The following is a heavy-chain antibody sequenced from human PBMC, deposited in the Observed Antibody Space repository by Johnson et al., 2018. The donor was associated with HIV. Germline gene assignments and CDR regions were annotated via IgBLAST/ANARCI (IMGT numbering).Heavy chain of an antibody. CDR1: GFTFSNYG. CDR3: ARSPRAAEGAFDI. D-gene: IGHD6-13*01. V-gene: IGHV3-33*01. J-gene: IGHJ3*02. CDR2: IWYDGSTK. Sequence: QMLLVESGGGVVQPGRSLRLSCAASGFTFSNYGMHWVRQTPGKGLEWVVVIWYDGSTKYYADSVKDRFTITRDNSKNTLYLQMNSLRAEDTAVYYCARSPRAAEGAFDIWGQGTMVTVSS.